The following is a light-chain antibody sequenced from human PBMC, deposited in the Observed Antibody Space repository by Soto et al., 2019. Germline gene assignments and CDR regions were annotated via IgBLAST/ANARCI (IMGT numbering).Light chain of an antibody. CDR2: LNSDGSH. CDR3: QTGGTGIVV. CDR1: SGHTSYA. Sequence: QPVLTQSPSASASLGASVKLTCTLSSGHTSYAIAWHQQQPEKGPRYLMRLNSDGSHTKADGIPDRFSGSRSGAERYLTISSLQSEDEADYYCQTGGTGIVVFGGGTKLTVL. J-gene: IGLJ2*01. V-gene: IGLV4-69*01.